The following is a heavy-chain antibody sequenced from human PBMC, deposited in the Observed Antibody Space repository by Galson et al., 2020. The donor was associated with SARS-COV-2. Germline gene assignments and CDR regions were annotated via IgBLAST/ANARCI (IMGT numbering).Heavy chain of an antibody. J-gene: IGHJ5*02. CDR2: IYYSGST. V-gene: IGHV4-59*01. Sequence: SQTITLTCTVSGGPISSYYWSWIRQPPGKGLEWIGYIYYSGSTNYNPSLKSRVTISVDTSKNQFSLKLSSVTAADTAVYYCARGKDTIFGVVIIPGWFDPWGQGTLVTVSS. CDR3: ARGKDTIFGVVIIPGWFDP. D-gene: IGHD3-3*01. CDR1: GGPISSYY.